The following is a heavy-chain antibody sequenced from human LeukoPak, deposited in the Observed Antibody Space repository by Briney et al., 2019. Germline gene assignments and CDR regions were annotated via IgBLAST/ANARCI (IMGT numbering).Heavy chain of an antibody. J-gene: IGHJ5*02. CDR2: IYYSGST. CDR3: ARTRRAVALDWFDP. V-gene: IGHV4-59*01. Sequence: SETLSLTCTVSGGSISSYYWSWIRQPPGKGLEWIGYIYYSGSTNYNPSLKSRVTISVDTSKNQFSLKLGSVTAADTAVYYCARTRRAVALDWFDPWGQGTLVTVSS. D-gene: IGHD6-19*01. CDR1: GGSISSYY.